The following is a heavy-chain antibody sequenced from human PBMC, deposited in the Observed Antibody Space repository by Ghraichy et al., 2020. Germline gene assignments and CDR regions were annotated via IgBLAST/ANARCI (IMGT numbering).Heavy chain of an antibody. CDR3: ARAREVYYTLPIYYYGMDV. CDR2: INPSGGST. CDR1: GYTFTSYY. D-gene: IGHD3-22*01. V-gene: IGHV1-46*01. Sequence: ASVKVSCKASGYTFTSYYMHWVRQAPGQGLEWMGIINPSGGSTSYAQKFQGRVTMTRDTSTSTVYMELSSLRSEDTAVYYCARAREVYYTLPIYYYGMDVWGQGTTVTVSS. J-gene: IGHJ6*02.